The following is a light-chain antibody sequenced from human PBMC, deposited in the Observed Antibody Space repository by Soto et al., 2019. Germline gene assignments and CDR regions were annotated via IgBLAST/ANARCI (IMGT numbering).Light chain of an antibody. CDR3: QQYNIWPWT. CDR1: QSVTSN. Sequence: EIVMTQSPATLSVSPGERATLSCRASQSVTSNLAWYQQKPGQAPRLLIYRSSTRATGIPARFSGSGSGTGFTLTISSLQSEDFAVYYCQQYNIWPWTFGQGTKVDVK. V-gene: IGKV3-15*01. CDR2: RSS. J-gene: IGKJ1*01.